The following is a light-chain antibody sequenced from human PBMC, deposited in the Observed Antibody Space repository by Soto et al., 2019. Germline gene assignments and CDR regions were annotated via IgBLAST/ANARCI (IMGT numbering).Light chain of an antibody. J-gene: IGKJ2*01. Sequence: EIVLTQSTGTLSLSPGERATLSCRASQSVSSNYLAWYQQKPGQAPRLLIYAASSRATGIPDRFSGSGSGTVFTLTISRLEPEDFALYYCQQYGTSLYTFGQGTKLEIK. CDR3: QQYGTSLYT. CDR1: QSVSSNY. CDR2: AAS. V-gene: IGKV3-20*01.